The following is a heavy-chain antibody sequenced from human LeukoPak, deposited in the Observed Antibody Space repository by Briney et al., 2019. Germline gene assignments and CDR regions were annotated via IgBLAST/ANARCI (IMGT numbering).Heavy chain of an antibody. J-gene: IGHJ3*02. V-gene: IGHV3-7*01. CDR2: IKPDGSEK. Sequence: GGSLRLSCAASGFTFSSYSMTWVRQAPGKGLEWVANIKPDGSEKYHVDSVKGRFTIYRDNAKNSLNLQMGRLGAEDTAVYYCARDPTTSQGSDAFDIWGQGTRVTVSS. D-gene: IGHD1-1*01. CDR1: GFTFSSYS. CDR3: ARDPTTSQGSDAFDI.